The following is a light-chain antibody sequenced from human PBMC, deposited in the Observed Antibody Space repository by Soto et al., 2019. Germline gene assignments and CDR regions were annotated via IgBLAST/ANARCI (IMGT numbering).Light chain of an antibody. CDR2: DVN. V-gene: IGLV2-14*01. CDR3: SSYPGRSTYGV. CDR1: SSDVGGYNY. J-gene: IGLJ2*01. Sequence: QSALTQPASVSGSPGQSITISCTGTSSDVGGYNYVSWYQQHPGKAPKLMIYDVNNRPSGVSNRFSGSKSGNTASLTISVLQAEEEAEYYCSSYPGRSTYGVFGGGTKLTVL.